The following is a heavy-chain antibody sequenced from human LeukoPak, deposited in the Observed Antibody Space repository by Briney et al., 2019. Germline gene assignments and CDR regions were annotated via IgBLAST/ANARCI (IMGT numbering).Heavy chain of an antibody. Sequence: SETLSLTCTVSGGSISYYYWSWFRQTPGKGLEWIGYIYYSGSTNYNPSLKSRVTISVDTSKNQFSLKLSSVTAADTAVYYCARAGTTVTTLHMDVWGKGTTVTVSS. V-gene: IGHV4-59*01. CDR2: IYYSGST. D-gene: IGHD4-17*01. CDR3: ARAGTTVTTLHMDV. J-gene: IGHJ6*03. CDR1: GGSISYYY.